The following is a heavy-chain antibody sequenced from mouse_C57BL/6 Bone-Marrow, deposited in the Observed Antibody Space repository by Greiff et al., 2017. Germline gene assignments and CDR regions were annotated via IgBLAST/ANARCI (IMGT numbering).Heavy chain of an antibody. D-gene: IGHD2-3*01. J-gene: IGHJ3*01. Sequence: EVQLVESGGGLVQPKGSLKLSCAASGFTFNTYAMHWVRQAPGKGLEWVARIRSKSSKYATYYADSVKDRFTISRDDSQSMLYLQMNNLKTEDTAMYYCGRDLGDDGYYEAYWGQGTLVTVSA. V-gene: IGHV10-3*01. CDR2: IRSKSSKYAT. CDR3: GRDLGDDGYYEAY. CDR1: GFTFNTYA.